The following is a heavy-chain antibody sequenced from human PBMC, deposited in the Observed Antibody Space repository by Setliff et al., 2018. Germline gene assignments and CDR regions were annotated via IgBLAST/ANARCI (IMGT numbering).Heavy chain of an antibody. Sequence: PGGSLRLSCAASGFTFSSYWMHWVRQAPGRGLVWVSRINSDGSTTNYADSVKGRFTISRDNSKNTLYLQMNSLRAEDTAVYYCARDLMYYYDSSGPDAFDIWGQGTMVTVSS. J-gene: IGHJ3*02. CDR3: ARDLMYYYDSSGPDAFDI. V-gene: IGHV3-74*01. CDR2: INSDGSTT. D-gene: IGHD3-22*01. CDR1: GFTFSSYW.